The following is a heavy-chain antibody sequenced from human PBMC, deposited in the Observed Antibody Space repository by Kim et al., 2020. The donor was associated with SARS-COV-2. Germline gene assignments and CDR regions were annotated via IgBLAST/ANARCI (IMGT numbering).Heavy chain of an antibody. CDR2: IYNSGNT. V-gene: IGHV4-59*08. CDR3: ARGRNSSPY. D-gene: IGHD1-1*01. J-gene: IGHJ4*02. CDR1: GGSFKNFH. Sequence: SETLSLTCTVSGGSFKNFHWSWIRQPPGKGLEWIGYIYNSGNTNYNPSLKSRVTISQDTSKNKFSLKLSSVTAADTAVYYCARGRNSSPYWGQGALVTVSS.